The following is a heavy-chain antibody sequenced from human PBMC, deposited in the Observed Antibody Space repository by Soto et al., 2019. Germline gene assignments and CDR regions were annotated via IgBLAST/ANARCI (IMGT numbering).Heavy chain of an antibody. CDR1: GCSFSDYD. CDR3: ARAYTGRLPRRADYYYALDV. V-gene: IGHV3-13*05. Sequence: HPGGCMRLPWRAAGCSFSDYDIHWVSQVPGKGLEWVSTIGAARDPYYTGAVKHRFTISRENARNSMFLQMNSVTVGDTAVYYCARAYTGRLPRRADYYYALDVWGQGIMVTVSS. D-gene: IGHD2-15*01. CDR2: IGAARDP. J-gene: IGHJ6*02.